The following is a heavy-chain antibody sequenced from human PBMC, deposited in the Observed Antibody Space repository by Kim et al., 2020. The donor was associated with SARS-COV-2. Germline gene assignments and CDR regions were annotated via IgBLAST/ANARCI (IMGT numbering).Heavy chain of an antibody. V-gene: IGHV3-73*01. CDR1: GFTFSGST. CDR3: TRVNPIAGGWYDAFDI. Sequence: GGSLRLSCAASGFTFSGSTMHWVRQASGKGLEWVGRIRSKANSYATAYAASVKNRFTISRDDSKNTAYLPMNSLKTEDTAVYYCTRVNPIAGGWYDAFDIWGQGTMVTVSS. D-gene: IGHD6-19*01. J-gene: IGHJ3*02. CDR2: IRSKANSYAT.